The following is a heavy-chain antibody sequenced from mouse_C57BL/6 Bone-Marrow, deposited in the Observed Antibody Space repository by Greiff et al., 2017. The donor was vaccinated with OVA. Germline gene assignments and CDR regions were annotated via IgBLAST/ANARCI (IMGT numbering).Heavy chain of an antibody. Sequence: DVQLQESGAELVRPGASVKLSCTASGFNIKDDYMHWVKQRPEQGLEWIGWIDPENGDTEYASKFQGKATITADTSSNTAYLQLSSLTSEDTAVYYCTFPITTVVATDYWGQGTTLTVSS. J-gene: IGHJ2*01. D-gene: IGHD1-1*01. CDR2: IDPENGDT. CDR3: TFPITTVVATDY. CDR1: GFNIKDDY. V-gene: IGHV14-4*01.